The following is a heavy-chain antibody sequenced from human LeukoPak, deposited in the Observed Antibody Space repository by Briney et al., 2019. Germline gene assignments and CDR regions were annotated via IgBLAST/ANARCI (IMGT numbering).Heavy chain of an antibody. CDR1: GGSISSYS. CDR3: ARDLRGYDSSGGFDL. D-gene: IGHD3-22*01. J-gene: IGHJ2*01. CDR2: IYYSGST. V-gene: IGHV4-59*01. Sequence: PSETLSLTCTVSGGSISSYSCSWIRQPPGKGLEWIGYIYYSGSTNYNPSLKSRVTISVDTSKNQFSLKLSSVTAADTAVYYCARDLRGYDSSGGFDLWGRGTLVTVSS.